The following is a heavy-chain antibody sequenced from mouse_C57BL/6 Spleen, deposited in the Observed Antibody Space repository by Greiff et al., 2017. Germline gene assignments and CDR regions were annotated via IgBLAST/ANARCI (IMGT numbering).Heavy chain of an antibody. J-gene: IGHJ4*01. CDR2: INPSNGGT. Sequence: QVQLKQPGTELVKPGASVKLSCKASGYTFTSYWMHWVKQRPGQGLEWIGNINPSNGGTNYNEKFKSKATLTVDKSSSTAYMQLSSRTSEDSAVSYCARSTVVARAMDYWGQGTSVTVSS. V-gene: IGHV1-53*01. CDR1: GYTFTSYW. D-gene: IGHD1-1*01. CDR3: ARSTVVARAMDY.